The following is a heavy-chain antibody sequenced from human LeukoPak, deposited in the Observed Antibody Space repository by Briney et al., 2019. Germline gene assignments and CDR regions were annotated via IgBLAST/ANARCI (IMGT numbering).Heavy chain of an antibody. CDR2: IYTSGST. CDR1: GGSISSHY. J-gene: IGHJ4*02. Sequence: SETLSLTCTVSGGSISSHYWSWIRQPPGKGLEWIGYIYTSGSTNYNPSLKSRVTISVDTSKNQFSLKLSSVTAADTAVYYCARVALGASDYWGQGTLVTVSS. D-gene: IGHD1-26*01. CDR3: ARVALGASDY. V-gene: IGHV4-4*08.